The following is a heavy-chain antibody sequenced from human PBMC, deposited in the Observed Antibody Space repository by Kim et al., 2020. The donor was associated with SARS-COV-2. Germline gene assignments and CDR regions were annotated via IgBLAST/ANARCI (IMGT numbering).Heavy chain of an antibody. D-gene: IGHD5-18*01. J-gene: IGHJ4*02. Sequence: NYNPTLKSRVTISGDTSKNQFSLKLGSVTAADTAVYYCARERGYSYGTDHWGQGTLVTVSS. V-gene: IGHV4-59*01. CDR3: ARERGYSYGTDH.